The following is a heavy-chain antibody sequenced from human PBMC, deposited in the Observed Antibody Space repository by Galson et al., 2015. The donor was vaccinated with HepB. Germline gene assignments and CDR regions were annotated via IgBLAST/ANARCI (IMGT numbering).Heavy chain of an antibody. CDR3: ARGVAVAGWYYFDF. CDR2: ISVYNGNT. CDR1: GYTFTAYG. J-gene: IGHJ4*02. D-gene: IGHD6-19*01. V-gene: IGHV1-18*03. Sequence: SVKVSCKASGYTFTAYGITWVQQAPGQGLEWMGWISVYNGNTNYARNVQGRVTMTTDTSTSTAYMELRSLRSDDVAVYYCARGVAVAGWYYFDFWGQGTLVTVSS.